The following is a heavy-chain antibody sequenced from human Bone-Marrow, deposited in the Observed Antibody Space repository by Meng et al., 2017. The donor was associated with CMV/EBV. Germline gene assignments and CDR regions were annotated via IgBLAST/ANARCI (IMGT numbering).Heavy chain of an antibody. J-gene: IGHJ6*02. CDR3: ARDFRHTSIVVVPAAMAADYYYGMDV. V-gene: IGHV1-69*05. D-gene: IGHD2-2*01. CDR1: GGTFSSYA. Sequence: SVKVSCKASGGTFSSYAISWVRQAPGQGLEWMGGIIPIFGTANYAQKFQGRVTITTDESTSTVYMELSSLRSEDTAVYYCARDFRHTSIVVVPAAMAADYYYGMDVWGQGTTVTGSS. CDR2: IIPIFGTA.